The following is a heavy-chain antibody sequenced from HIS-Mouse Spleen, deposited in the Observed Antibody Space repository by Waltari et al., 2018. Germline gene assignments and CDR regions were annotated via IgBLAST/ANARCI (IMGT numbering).Heavy chain of an antibody. CDR1: GGSFSGYY. CDR2: INHSGST. V-gene: IGHV4-34*01. CDR3: ARVNSSFDY. Sequence: QVQLQQWGAGLLKPSETLSLTCAVYGGSFSGYYWSWIRQPPGKGREWMGEINHSGSTNDNPSLKSRVTKSVATSKNQFSRKLSSVTAADTAVYYCARVNSSFDYWGQGTLVTVSS. D-gene: IGHD6-13*01. J-gene: IGHJ4*02.